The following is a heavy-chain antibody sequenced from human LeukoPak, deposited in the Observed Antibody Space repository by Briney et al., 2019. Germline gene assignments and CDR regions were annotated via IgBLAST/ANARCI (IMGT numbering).Heavy chain of an antibody. J-gene: IGHJ6*03. CDR1: GYTFTSYG. CDR3: ARAEDGYGELVGDYYYMDV. CDR2: ISAYNGNT. Sequence: ASVKVSCKASGYTFTSYGISWVRQAPGQGLEWMGWISAYNGNTNYAQKLQGRVTMTTDTSTSTAYMELSRLRSDDTAVYYCARAEDGYGELVGDYYYMDVWGKGTTVTISS. D-gene: IGHD4-17*01. V-gene: IGHV1-18*01.